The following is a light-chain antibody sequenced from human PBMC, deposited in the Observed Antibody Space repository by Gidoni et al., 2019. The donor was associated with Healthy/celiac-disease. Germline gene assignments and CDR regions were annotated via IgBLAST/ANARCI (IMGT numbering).Light chain of an antibody. Sequence: EIVMTQPPATLSVSPGERATLSCRASQSVSSNFAWYQQKPGQAPRLLSYGASTRATGRPARLSGSGSGTEFTITIISLQYEDFAVYYCQQYNNWPPLTFXEXTKVEIK. CDR1: QSVSSN. J-gene: IGKJ4*01. V-gene: IGKV3-15*01. CDR3: QQYNNWPPLT. CDR2: GAS.